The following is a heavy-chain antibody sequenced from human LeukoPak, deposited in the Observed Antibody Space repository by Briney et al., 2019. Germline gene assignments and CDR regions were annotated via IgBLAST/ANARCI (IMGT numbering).Heavy chain of an antibody. V-gene: IGHV3-21*01. CDR2: ISRSSTYI. J-gene: IGHJ4*02. CDR3: ARDLEVEGIGPTL. CDR1: GFTFSDYF. D-gene: IGHD2-15*01. Sequence: PGGSLRLSCAASGFTFSDYFMNWVRQAPGKGLEWVSSISRSSTYIYYADSVKGRFTISRDNAKNSLYLQMNSLRAEDTAVYFCARDLEVEGIGPTLWGQGTLVTVSS.